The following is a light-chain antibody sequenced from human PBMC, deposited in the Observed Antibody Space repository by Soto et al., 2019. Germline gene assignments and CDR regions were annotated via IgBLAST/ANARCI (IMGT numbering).Light chain of an antibody. V-gene: IGLV1-47*01. Sequence: QSVLTQPPSASGTPGQRVTISCSGSSSNTGSNYVYWYQQLPGTAPKLLIDTNNQRPSGVPDRVSGSKSGTSASLAISGLRSEDEANYYCAAWDDSLSGRVFGGGTKLTVL. CDR1: SSNTGSNY. CDR2: TNN. J-gene: IGLJ2*01. CDR3: AAWDDSLSGRV.